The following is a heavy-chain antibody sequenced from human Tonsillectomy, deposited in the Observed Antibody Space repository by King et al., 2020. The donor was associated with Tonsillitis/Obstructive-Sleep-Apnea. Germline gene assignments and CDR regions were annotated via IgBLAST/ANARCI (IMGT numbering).Heavy chain of an antibody. D-gene: IGHD1-26*01. Sequence: TLKESGPTLVKPTQTLTLTCTFSGFSLSTSGVGVGWTRQPPGKALEWLALVYWDDDKLYSPSLKSRLTITKDTSKNQVVLTMTNIHPVDTATYYCARQPYSGSYYDHYYYMDVWGKGTTVTVSS. V-gene: IGHV2-5*02. CDR2: VYWDDDK. J-gene: IGHJ6*03. CDR1: GFSLSTSGVG. CDR3: ARQPYSGSYYDHYYYMDV.